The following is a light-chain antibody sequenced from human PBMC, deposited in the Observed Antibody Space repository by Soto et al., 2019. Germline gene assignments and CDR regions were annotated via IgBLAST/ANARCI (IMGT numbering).Light chain of an antibody. V-gene: IGKV3-11*01. J-gene: IGKJ4*01. CDR1: QSVDNY. Sequence: EIVLTQSPATLSLSPGARATLSCRASQSVDNYLAWYQQRPGQAPRLLIYDASNRASGIPARSSGSRSGTDFTLTISSLEPEDFAVYYGQQRSTGPPLSVGAGTKGEIK. CDR3: QQRSTGPPLS. CDR2: DAS.